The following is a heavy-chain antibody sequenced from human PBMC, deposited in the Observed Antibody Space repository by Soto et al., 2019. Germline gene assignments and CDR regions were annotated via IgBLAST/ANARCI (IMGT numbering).Heavy chain of an antibody. CDR1: GGSVSSTNW. J-gene: IGHJ6*02. D-gene: IGHD3-3*01. Sequence: SETLSLTCAVSGGSVSSTNWWSWVRQSPGKGLEWIGDIYHIGSTNYNPSLRGRVTISVDRSKNQFSLKLNSVTAADTAVYYCARVPDLWGQGSSVTVSS. V-gene: IGHV4-4*02. CDR2: IYHIGST. CDR3: ARVPDL.